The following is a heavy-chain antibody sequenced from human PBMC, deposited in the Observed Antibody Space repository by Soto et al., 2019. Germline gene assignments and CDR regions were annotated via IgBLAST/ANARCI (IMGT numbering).Heavy chain of an antibody. J-gene: IGHJ4*01. CDR2: VYYSGTT. D-gene: IGHD2-2*01. CDR3: ARDPNLYCSGTDCYVY. CDR1: GGSISSGDYY. V-gene: IGHV4-61*08. Sequence: ASETLSLTCTVSGGSISSGDYYWSWIRQPPGKGLEWIGYVYYSGTTNYNPFLKSRVTLSLDKSKDQFSLKMNSVTAADTAVYYCARDPNLYCSGTDCYVYWGHGTLVTVSS.